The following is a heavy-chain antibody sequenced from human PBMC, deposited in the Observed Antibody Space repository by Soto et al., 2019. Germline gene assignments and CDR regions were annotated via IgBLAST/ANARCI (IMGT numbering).Heavy chain of an antibody. J-gene: IGHJ4*02. CDR1: GFTFGNFA. V-gene: IGHV3-9*01. CDR3: ARAPGYCTGGACSTLGYFAY. CDR2: SSWNTGTI. D-gene: IGHD2-8*02. Sequence: EVQLVESGGGLVQPGGSLRLSCAASGFTFGNFAMHWVRQAPGKGLDWVSGSSWNTGTIDYADTVKGRFTISRDNAERSLDLQMRNLRAEDTAVYYCARAPGYCTGGACSTLGYFAYWGLGTLVNVSS.